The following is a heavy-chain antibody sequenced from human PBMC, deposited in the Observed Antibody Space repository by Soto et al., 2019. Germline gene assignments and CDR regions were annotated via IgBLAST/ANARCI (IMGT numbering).Heavy chain of an antibody. CDR3: ARHYPLNVAVAGGAVDY. Sequence: SETLSLTCTVSGGSISSGGYYWSWIRQHPGKGLEWIGYIYYSGSTYYNPSLKSRVTISVDTSKNQFSLKLSSVTAADTAVYYCARHYPLNVAVAGGAVDYWGQGTLVTVSS. D-gene: IGHD6-19*01. CDR2: IYYSGST. J-gene: IGHJ4*02. CDR1: GGSISSGGYY. V-gene: IGHV4-31*03.